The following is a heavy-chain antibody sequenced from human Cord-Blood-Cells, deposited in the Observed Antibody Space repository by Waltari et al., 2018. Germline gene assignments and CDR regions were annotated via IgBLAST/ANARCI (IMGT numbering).Heavy chain of an antibody. V-gene: IGHV4-38-2*02. Sequence: QVQLQESGPGLVKPSETLSLTCTVSGYSISSGYYWGWIRQPPGQGLEWLGSIYHSGSTYYNPSLKSRVTISVDTAKNQFSLKLSSVTAADTAVYYCARERDGYCSSTSCNWFDPWGQGTLVTVSS. CDR1: GYSISSGYY. D-gene: IGHD2-2*03. J-gene: IGHJ5*02. CDR2: IYHSGST. CDR3: ARERDGYCSSTSCNWFDP.